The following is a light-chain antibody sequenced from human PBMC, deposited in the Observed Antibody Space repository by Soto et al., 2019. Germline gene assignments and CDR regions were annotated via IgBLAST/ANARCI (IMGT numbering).Light chain of an antibody. CDR1: QSVSSSY. V-gene: IGKV3-20*01. CDR3: QQYGSSLLT. Sequence: EIVLTQSPGTLSLSPGERATLSCRASQSVSSSYLAWYQQKPGQAPRLLIYGASNRATGIPDRFSGSGSGTDXXLTIXXXXXEXXXXYXXQQYGSSLLTFGGGTKVEIK. CDR2: GAS. J-gene: IGKJ4*01.